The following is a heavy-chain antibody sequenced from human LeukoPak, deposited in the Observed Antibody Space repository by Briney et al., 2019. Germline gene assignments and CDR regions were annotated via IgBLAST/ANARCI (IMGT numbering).Heavy chain of an antibody. Sequence: EASVKVSCKASGGSFSSYAISWVRQAPGQGLEWMGWISAYNGNTNYAQKLQGRVTMTTDTSTSTAYMELRSLRSDDTAVYYCARGPDSTMVRGVSDYWGQGTLVTVSS. CDR1: GGSFSSYA. D-gene: IGHD3-10*01. CDR3: ARGPDSTMVRGVSDY. CDR2: ISAYNGNT. V-gene: IGHV1-18*01. J-gene: IGHJ4*02.